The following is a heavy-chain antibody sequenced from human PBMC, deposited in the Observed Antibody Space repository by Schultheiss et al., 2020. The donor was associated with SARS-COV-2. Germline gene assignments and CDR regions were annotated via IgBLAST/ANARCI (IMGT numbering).Heavy chain of an antibody. J-gene: IGHJ4*02. CDR1: GFTVSSNY. V-gene: IGHV3-23*01. Sequence: GGSLRLSCAASGFTVSSNYMSWVRQAPGKGLEWVSAISGSGGSTYYADSVKGRFTISRDNSKNTLYLQMNSLRVEDTAVYYCARDVAGEGSYWGRGTLVTVS. D-gene: IGHD1-14*01. CDR2: ISGSGGST. CDR3: ARDVAGEGSY.